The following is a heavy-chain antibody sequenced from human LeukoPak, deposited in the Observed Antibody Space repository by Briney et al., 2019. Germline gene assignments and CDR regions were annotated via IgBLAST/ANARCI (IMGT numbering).Heavy chain of an antibody. CDR1: GYTFTSYG. J-gene: IGHJ4*02. Sequence: ASVKVSCKASGYTFTSYGISWVRQAPGQGLEWMGWISTYNGNTNYAQKLQGRVTMTTDTSTSTAYMELRSLRSDDTAVYYRARGTDVAPQAAGFDYWGQGTLVTVSS. CDR3: ARGTDVAPQAAGFDY. D-gene: IGHD6-13*01. V-gene: IGHV1-18*01. CDR2: ISTYNGNT.